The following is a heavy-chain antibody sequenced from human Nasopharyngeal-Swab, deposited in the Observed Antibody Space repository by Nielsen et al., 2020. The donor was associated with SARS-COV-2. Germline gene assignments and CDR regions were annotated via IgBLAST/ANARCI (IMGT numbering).Heavy chain of an antibody. D-gene: IGHD3-10*01. CDR3: ARDPGELAEAVAWFDP. CDR2: IWFDGSNK. J-gene: IGHJ5*02. CDR1: GFSFPTHG. V-gene: IGHV3-33*01. Sequence: GESLKISCEASGFSFPTHGMHWVRQAPGKRPEWVALIWFDGSNKYFADSVKGRFTISRDNSKNTVYLLMSSLRAEDTAVYYCARDPGELAEAVAWFDPWGQGTLVTVSS.